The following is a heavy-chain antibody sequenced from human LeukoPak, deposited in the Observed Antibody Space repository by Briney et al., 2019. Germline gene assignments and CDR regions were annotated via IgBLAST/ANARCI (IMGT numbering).Heavy chain of an antibody. CDR3: AKGWGIPIFGVVTN. CDR2: ISYDGSNK. Sequence: GGTLRLSCAASGFTFSSYGMSWVRQAPGKGLEWVAVISYDGSNKYFADSVKGRFTISRDNSKNTLYLQMNSLRAEDTAVYYCAKGWGIPIFGVVTNWGQGTLVTVSS. J-gene: IGHJ4*02. CDR1: GFTFSSYG. V-gene: IGHV3-30*18. D-gene: IGHD3-3*01.